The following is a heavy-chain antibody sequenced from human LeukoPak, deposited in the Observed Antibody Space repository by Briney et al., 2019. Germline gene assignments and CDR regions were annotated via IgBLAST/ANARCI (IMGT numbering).Heavy chain of an antibody. CDR2: IYPGDSDT. Sequence: GESLKISCKGSGYSFTSYWIGWVRQMPGKGLEWMGIIYPGDSDTRYSSSFQGQVTISADKSISTAYLQWSSLKASDTAMYYCARKITMVRGQFDPWGQGTLVTVSS. J-gene: IGHJ5*02. V-gene: IGHV5-51*01. D-gene: IGHD3-10*01. CDR1: GYSFTSYW. CDR3: ARKITMVRGQFDP.